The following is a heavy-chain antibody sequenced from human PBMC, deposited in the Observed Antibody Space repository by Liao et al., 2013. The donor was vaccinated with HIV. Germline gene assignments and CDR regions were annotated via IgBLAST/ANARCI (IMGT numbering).Heavy chain of an antibody. CDR2: IYYSGST. CDR1: GGSISSGDYY. D-gene: IGHD2-2*02. Sequence: QVQLQQWGAGLLKPSETLSLTCTVSGGSISSGDYYWSWIRQPPGKGLEWIGSIYYSGSTNYNPSLKSRVTMSVDTSKNQFSLKLSSVTAADTAVYYCARDGMGFYCSSTSCYTSKGFDYWGQGTLVTVSS. CDR3: ARDGMGFYCSSTSCYTSKGFDY. J-gene: IGHJ4*02. V-gene: IGHV4-39*07.